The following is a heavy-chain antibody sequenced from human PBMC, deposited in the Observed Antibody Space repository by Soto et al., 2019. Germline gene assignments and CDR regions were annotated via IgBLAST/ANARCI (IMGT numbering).Heavy chain of an antibody. CDR3: ARDIRYCSSTSCSYYYYYGMDV. V-gene: IGHV1-69*01. J-gene: IGHJ6*02. CDR2: IIPIFGTA. D-gene: IGHD2-2*01. CDR1: GGTFSSYA. Sequence: QVQLVQSGAEVKKPGSSVKVSCKASGGTFSSYAISWVRQAPGQGLEWMGGIIPIFGTANYAQKFQGRVTITADESTRTAYMELSSLRSEDTAVYYCARDIRYCSSTSCSYYYYYGMDVWGQGTTVNVSS.